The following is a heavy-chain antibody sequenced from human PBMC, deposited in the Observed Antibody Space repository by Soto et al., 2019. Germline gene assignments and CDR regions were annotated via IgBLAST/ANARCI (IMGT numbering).Heavy chain of an antibody. CDR1: GGSISSSSYY. Sequence: SETLSLTCTVSGGSISSSSYYWCWIRQPPGKGLEWIGSIYYSGSTYYNPSLKSRVTISVDTAKNQFSLKLSSVTAADTAVYYCARQIRPSYGIDYWGQGTLVTVSS. D-gene: IGHD4-17*01. V-gene: IGHV4-39*01. J-gene: IGHJ4*02. CDR3: ARQIRPSYGIDY. CDR2: IYYSGST.